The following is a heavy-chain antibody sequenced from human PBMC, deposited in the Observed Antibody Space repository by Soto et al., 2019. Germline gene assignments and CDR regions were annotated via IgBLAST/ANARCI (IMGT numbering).Heavy chain of an antibody. Sequence: HPGGSLRLSCAASGFTFSSYAMSWVRQAPGKGLEWVSVISASGATTYYADSVKGRSTISRDNSKNTLFLQMSSLRAEDTAVYYCAKGGTTTVTPIDSWGQGALVTVSS. CDR2: ISASGATT. V-gene: IGHV3-23*01. CDR1: GFTFSSYA. D-gene: IGHD4-17*01. J-gene: IGHJ4*02. CDR3: AKGGTTTVTPIDS.